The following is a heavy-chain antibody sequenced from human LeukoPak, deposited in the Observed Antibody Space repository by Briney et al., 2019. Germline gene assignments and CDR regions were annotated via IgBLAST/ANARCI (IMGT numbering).Heavy chain of an antibody. D-gene: IGHD2-2*01. V-gene: IGHV1-8*01. J-gene: IGHJ3*02. CDR2: MNPNSGNT. CDR1: GYTFTSYD. Sequence: ASVKVPCKASGYTFTSYDINWVRQATGQGLEWMGWMNPNSGNTGYAQKFQGRVTMTRNTSISTAYMELSSLRSEDTAVYYCASSRGSIVVVPAANDAFDIWGQGTMVTVSS. CDR3: ASSRGSIVVVPAANDAFDI.